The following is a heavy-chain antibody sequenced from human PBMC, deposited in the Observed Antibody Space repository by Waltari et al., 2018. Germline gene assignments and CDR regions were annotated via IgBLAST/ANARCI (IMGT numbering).Heavy chain of an antibody. D-gene: IGHD3-10*01. V-gene: IGHV4-39*01. CDR2: IYYSGST. J-gene: IGHJ3*02. CDR1: GGSISSSSYY. CDR3: ARHDGGYSTLSAFDI. Sequence: QLQLQESGPGLVKPSETLSLTCTVSGGSISSSSYYGGWIRQPPGKGLEWIGSIYYSGSTYYNPSLKSRVTISVDTPKNQFSLKLSSVTAADTAVYYCARHDGGYSTLSAFDIWGQGTMVTVSS.